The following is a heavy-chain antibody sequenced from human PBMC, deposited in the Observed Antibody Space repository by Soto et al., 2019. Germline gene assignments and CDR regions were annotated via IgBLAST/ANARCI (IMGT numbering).Heavy chain of an antibody. CDR3: ARLLVDTAMAGDYYYYGMDV. V-gene: IGHV4-39*01. CDR1: GGSISSSSYY. CDR2: IYYSGST. J-gene: IGHJ6*02. D-gene: IGHD5-18*01. Sequence: PSETLSLTCTDSGGSISSSSYYWAWIRQPPGKGMEWIGSIYYSGSTYYNPSLKSRFSISVDTSKNQFSLKLSSVTAADTAVYYCARLLVDTAMAGDYYYYGMDVWGQGTTVTV.